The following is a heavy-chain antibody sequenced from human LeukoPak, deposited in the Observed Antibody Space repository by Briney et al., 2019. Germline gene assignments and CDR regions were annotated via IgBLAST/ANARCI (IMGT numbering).Heavy chain of an antibody. J-gene: IGHJ4*02. CDR2: IPGSGDST. CDR1: GSTFSSYA. CDR3: AKRSGVSYGYFDY. Sequence: PGGSLRLSCAASGSTFSSYAMSWVRQAPGKGLEWVSAIPGSGDSTNYADSVKGRFTISRDNSKNTLYLQMNSLRAEDTAVYYCAKRSGVSYGYFDYWGQGTLVTVSS. D-gene: IGHD1-26*01. V-gene: IGHV3-23*01.